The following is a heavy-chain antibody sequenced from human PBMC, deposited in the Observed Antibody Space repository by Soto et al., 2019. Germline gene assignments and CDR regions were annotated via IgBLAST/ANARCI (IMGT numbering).Heavy chain of an antibody. Sequence: SVKVSCKASGGTFSSYAISWVRQAPGQGLEWMGGIIPIFGTANYAQKFQGRVTITADESTSTAYMELSSLGSEDTAVYYCARGGIAARAASFDYWGQGTLVTVSS. CDR2: IIPIFGTA. J-gene: IGHJ4*02. D-gene: IGHD6-6*01. V-gene: IGHV1-69*13. CDR1: GGTFSSYA. CDR3: ARGGIAARAASFDY.